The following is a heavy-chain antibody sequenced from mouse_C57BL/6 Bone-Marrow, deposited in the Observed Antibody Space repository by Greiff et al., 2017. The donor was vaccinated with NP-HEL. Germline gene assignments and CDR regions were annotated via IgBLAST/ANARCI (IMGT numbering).Heavy chain of an antibody. Sequence: VQLQQSGTGLVRPGASVKMSCKTSGYTFTSYWMHWVKQRPGQGLEWIGAIYPGNSDTSYNQKFKGKAKLTAVTTASTAYMELSSLTNEDSAVYYCTRTETMIRALACSAMDYWDQGNSVTVSS. D-gene: IGHD2-4*01. J-gene: IGHJ4*01. V-gene: IGHV1-5*01. CDR2: IYPGNSDT. CDR3: TRTETMIRALACSAMDY. CDR1: GYTFTSYW.